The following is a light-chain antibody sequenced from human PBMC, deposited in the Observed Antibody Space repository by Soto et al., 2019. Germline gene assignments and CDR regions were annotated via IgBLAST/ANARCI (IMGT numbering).Light chain of an antibody. CDR2: DAS. Sequence: EIVLTQSPATLSLSPGERATLSCRASQSVGNSFAWYQQKPGQAPRLLIYDASKRATGIPARFSGSGSGTDFTLTISSLEPEDFAVDSCQQRWNWPLTFGGGTKVEIK. J-gene: IGKJ4*01. CDR3: QQRWNWPLT. V-gene: IGKV3-11*01. CDR1: QSVGNS.